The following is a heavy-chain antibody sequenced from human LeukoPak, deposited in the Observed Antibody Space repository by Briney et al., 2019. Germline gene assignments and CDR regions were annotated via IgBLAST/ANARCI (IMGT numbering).Heavy chain of an antibody. CDR1: GGSISSYY. V-gene: IGHV4-59*01. D-gene: IGHD4-17*01. CDR3: ARFGDYVHDY. Sequence: SETLSLTCTVSGGSISSYYWSWIRQPPGKGLEWIGYIYYSGSTNHNPSLKSRVTISVDTSKNQFSLKLSSVTAADTAVYYCARFGDYVHDYWGQGTLVTVSS. CDR2: IYYSGST. J-gene: IGHJ4*02.